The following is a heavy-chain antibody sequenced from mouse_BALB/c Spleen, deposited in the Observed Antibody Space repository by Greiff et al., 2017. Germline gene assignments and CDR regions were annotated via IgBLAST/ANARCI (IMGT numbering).Heavy chain of an antibody. J-gene: IGHJ3*01. CDR3: AMDDYDVRLFAY. CDR2: ISSGGSYT. V-gene: IGHV5-9-4*01. Sequence: EVHLVESGGGLVKPGGSLKLSCAASGFTFSSYAMSWVRQSPEKRLEWVAEISSGGSYTYYPDTVTGRFTISRDNAKNTLYLEMSSLRSEDTAMYYCAMDDYDVRLFAYWGQGTLVTVSA. D-gene: IGHD2-4*01. CDR1: GFTFSSYA.